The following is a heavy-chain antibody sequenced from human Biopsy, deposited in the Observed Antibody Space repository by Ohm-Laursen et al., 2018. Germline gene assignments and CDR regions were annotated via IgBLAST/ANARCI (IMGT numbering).Heavy chain of an antibody. CDR1: GFPFSNAW. D-gene: IGHD2-21*02. CDR2: IKSNTDGGTT. Sequence: SLRLSCAASGFPFSNAWMTWVRQAPGKGPEWVGHIKSNTDGGTTDYAAPVKGRLTISRDDSKNTVYLQMNSLKTEDTGVYYCTTVASPLYCNSGNRGLVYWGQGTQVTVSS. CDR3: TTVASPLYCNSGNRGLVY. V-gene: IGHV3-15*01. J-gene: IGHJ4*02.